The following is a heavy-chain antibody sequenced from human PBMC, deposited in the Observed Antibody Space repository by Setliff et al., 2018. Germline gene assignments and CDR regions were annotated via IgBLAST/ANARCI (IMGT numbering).Heavy chain of an antibody. V-gene: IGHV3-74*01. CDR1: GFTFSSYW. CDR2: INSDGSTT. J-gene: IGHJ4*02. D-gene: IGHD2-2*01. Sequence: GGSLRLSCAASGFTFSSYWMHWVRQAPGRGLVWVSRINSDGSTTNYADSVKGRFTISRDNAKNTLYLQMNSLRAEDTAVYYCVRGYCSSSSCYGYFDYWGQGTLVTVSS. CDR3: VRGYCSSSSCYGYFDY.